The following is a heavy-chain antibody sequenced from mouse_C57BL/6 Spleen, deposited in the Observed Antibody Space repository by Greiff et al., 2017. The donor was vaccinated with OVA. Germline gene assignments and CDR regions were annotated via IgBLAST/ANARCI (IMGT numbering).Heavy chain of an antibody. V-gene: IGHV1-7*01. D-gene: IGHD2-3*01. CDR3: EGIYDGYFDY. Sequence: VQLQQSGAELAKPGASVKLSCKASGYTFTSYWMHWVKQRPGQGLEWIGYINPSSGYTKYNQKFKDKATFTADKSSSTAYMQLSSLTYEDSAVYYCEGIYDGYFDYWGQGTTLTVSS. CDR1: GYTFTSYW. CDR2: INPSSGYT. J-gene: IGHJ2*01.